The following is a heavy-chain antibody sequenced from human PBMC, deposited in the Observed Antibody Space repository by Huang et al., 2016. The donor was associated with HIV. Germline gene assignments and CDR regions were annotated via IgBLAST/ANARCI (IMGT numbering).Heavy chain of an antibody. D-gene: IGHD4-17*01. Sequence: QVQLVQSGAEVKTPGSSVKVSCKASGGTFSKYAISWVRQAPGQGLEWMGGFIPMLGTTNYARKFQGRVTITADESTSTTYVEVSSLRSEDTALYYCARGQLGSYGDYDVLYWGQGTLVTVSS. CDR3: ARGQLGSYGDYDVLY. V-gene: IGHV1-69*13. CDR1: GGTFSKYA. CDR2: FIPMLGTT. J-gene: IGHJ4*02.